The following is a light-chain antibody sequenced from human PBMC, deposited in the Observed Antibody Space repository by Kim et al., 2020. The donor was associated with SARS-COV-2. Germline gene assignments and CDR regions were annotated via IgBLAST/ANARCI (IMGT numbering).Light chain of an antibody. CDR2: GAS. J-gene: IGKJ2*01. Sequence: SPGDIATLSCMACQSVRSSYLAWYQQKPGQAPRLRIYGASSRATVIPDRFSGSGSGTDFTLTISRLEPEDFAVYYCQQYGSSPPYTFGQGTKLEI. CDR1: QSVRSSY. CDR3: QQYGSSPPYT. V-gene: IGKV3-20*01.